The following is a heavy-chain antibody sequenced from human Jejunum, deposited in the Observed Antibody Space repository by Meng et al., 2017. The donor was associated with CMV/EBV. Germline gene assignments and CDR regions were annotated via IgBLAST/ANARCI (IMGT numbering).Heavy chain of an antibody. CDR2: ISSSGNTV. Sequence: SSCEMKWVRQAPGKGLEWVSYISSSGNTVYYADSVKGRFTMSRDNAKNSLYLQMNSLRDEDTAAYYCAKDRDSWSGYYTIAWFDPWGQGTLVTVSS. CDR1: SSCE. D-gene: IGHD3-3*01. J-gene: IGHJ5*02. CDR3: AKDRDSWSGYYTIAWFDP. V-gene: IGHV3-48*03.